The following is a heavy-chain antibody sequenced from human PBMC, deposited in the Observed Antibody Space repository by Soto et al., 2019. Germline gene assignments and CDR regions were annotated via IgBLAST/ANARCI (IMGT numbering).Heavy chain of an antibody. CDR1: GFTFSSYE. J-gene: IGHJ6*02. D-gene: IGHD3-3*01. CDR3: ASPYYDFWSGYSYYYYYYGMDV. Sequence: EVQLVESGGGLVQPGGSLRLSCAASGFTFSSYEMNWVRQAPGKGLEWVSYISSSGSTIYYADSVKGRFTISRDNAKNSLYLQMNSLRAEDTAVYYCASPYYDFWSGYSYYYYYYGMDVWGQGTTVTVSS. CDR2: ISSSGSTI. V-gene: IGHV3-48*03.